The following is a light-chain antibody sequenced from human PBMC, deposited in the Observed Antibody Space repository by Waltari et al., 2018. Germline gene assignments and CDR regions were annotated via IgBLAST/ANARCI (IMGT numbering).Light chain of an antibody. V-gene: IGLV2-23*02. Sequence: QSALTQPASVSGSPGQSVTISCTGASSDIGRYDIVSWYQQHPGNAPKLIICDVSKRPSGVSDRFSGSKSGATASLMISGLQFEDEADYYCCSYAGNYIWVFGGGTRLTVL. CDR2: DVS. J-gene: IGLJ3*02. CDR3: CSYAGNYIWV. CDR1: SSDIGRYDI.